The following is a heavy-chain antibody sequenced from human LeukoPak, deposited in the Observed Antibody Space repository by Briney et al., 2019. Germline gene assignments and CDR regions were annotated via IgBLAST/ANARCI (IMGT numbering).Heavy chain of an antibody. CDR3: AKPPHGQWLAFDY. Sequence: PGGSLRLSCAASGFTFSNYAMSWVRQAPGRGLEWVASVNDSSGNTYYADSVKGRFTISRDNSKDRLYLQMNSLRAEATAVYYCAKPPHGQWLAFDYWGQGTLVTVSS. CDR1: GFTFSNYA. D-gene: IGHD6-19*01. CDR2: VNDSSGNT. J-gene: IGHJ4*02. V-gene: IGHV3-23*01.